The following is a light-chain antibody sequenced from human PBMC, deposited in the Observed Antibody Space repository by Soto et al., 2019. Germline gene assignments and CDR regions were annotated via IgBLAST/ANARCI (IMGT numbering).Light chain of an antibody. CDR1: NSNIGGNT. Sequence: QSVLTQPPSASGTPGQRVTISCSGSNSNIGGNTVNWYQQLPGAAPKLLIYSNDQRPSGVPDRFSGSKFGTTASLAISGLQSEDEADYHCAAWNDSLNAAVFGAGTKVTGL. V-gene: IGLV1-44*01. CDR3: AAWNDSLNAAV. J-gene: IGLJ1*01. CDR2: SND.